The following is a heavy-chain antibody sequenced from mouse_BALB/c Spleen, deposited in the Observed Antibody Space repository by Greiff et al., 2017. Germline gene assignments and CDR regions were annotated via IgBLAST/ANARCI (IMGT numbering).Heavy chain of an antibody. V-gene: IGHV5-6-5*01. CDR3: ARTPIVTTDAMDY. CDR1: GFTFSSYA. Sequence: DVMLVESGGGLVKPGGSLKLSCAASGFTFSSYAMSWVRQTPEKRLEWVASISSGGSTYYPDSVKGRFTISRDNARNILYLQMSSLRSEDTAMYDCARTPIVTTDAMDYWGQGTSVTVSS. CDR2: ISSGGST. J-gene: IGHJ4*01. D-gene: IGHD2-12*01.